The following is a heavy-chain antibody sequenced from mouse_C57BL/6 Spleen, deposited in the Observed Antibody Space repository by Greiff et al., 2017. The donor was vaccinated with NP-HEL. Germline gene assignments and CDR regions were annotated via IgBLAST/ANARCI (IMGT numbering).Heavy chain of an antibody. CDR3: AVNYGSSYWYFDV. Sequence: QVQLQQPGAELVRPGSSVKLSCKASGYTFTSYWMDWVKQRPGQGLEWIGNIYPSDSETHYNQKFKDKATLTVDKSSSTAYMQLSSLTSEDSAVYYCAVNYGSSYWYFDVWGTGTTVTVSS. V-gene: IGHV1-61*01. CDR1: GYTFTSYW. J-gene: IGHJ1*03. D-gene: IGHD1-1*01. CDR2: IYPSDSET.